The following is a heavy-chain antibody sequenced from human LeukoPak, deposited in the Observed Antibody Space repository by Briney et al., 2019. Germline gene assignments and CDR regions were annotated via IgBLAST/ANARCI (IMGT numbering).Heavy chain of an antibody. CDR1: GFTFSTYS. D-gene: IGHD6-19*01. Sequence: SGGSLRLSCAASGFTFSTYSMVWVRQAPGKGLEWVSHISSSSATIYYADFVKGRFTISRDNAENSLYLQMNSLRAEDTAVYYCARGGYSSGWPFDYWGQGTLVTVSS. CDR3: ARGGYSSGWPFDY. CDR2: ISSSSATI. V-gene: IGHV3-48*01. J-gene: IGHJ4*02.